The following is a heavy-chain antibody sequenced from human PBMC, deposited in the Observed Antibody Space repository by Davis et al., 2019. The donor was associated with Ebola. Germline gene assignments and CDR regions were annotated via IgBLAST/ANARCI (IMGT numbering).Heavy chain of an antibody. D-gene: IGHD1-26*01. J-gene: IGHJ4*02. V-gene: IGHV5-10-1*01. CDR1: GYSFTSYW. CDR2: IDPSDSYT. CDR3: ARHEKWELLVVGGSFDY. Sequence: GGSLRLSCKGSGYSFTSYWISWVRQMPGKGLEWMGRIDPSDSYTNYSPSFQGHVTISADKSISTAYLQWSSLKASDTAMYYCARHEKWELLVVGGSFDYWGQGTLVTVSS.